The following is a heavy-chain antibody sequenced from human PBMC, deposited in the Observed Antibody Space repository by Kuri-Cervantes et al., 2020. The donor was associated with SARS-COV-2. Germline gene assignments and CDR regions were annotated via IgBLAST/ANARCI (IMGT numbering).Heavy chain of an antibody. CDR2: ISSSSSYI. V-gene: IGHV3-21*01. J-gene: IGHJ5*02. CDR1: GFTFSSYG. Sequence: GGSLRLSCAASGFTFSSYGMHWVRQAPGKGLEWVSSISSSSSYIYYADSVKGRFTISRDNAKNSLYLQMNSLRAEDTAVYYCASEDSGSYFRGRGMFDPWGQGTLVTVSS. CDR3: ASEDSGSYFRGRGMFDP. D-gene: IGHD1-26*01.